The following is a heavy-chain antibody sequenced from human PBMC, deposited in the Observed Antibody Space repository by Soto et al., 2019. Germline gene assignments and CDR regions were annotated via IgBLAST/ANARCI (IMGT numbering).Heavy chain of an antibody. CDR1: GFTFSSYA. CDR3: AKDRGYYASCLCILTGYDYYYYGMDV. Sequence: PGGSLRLSCAASGFTFSSYAMSWVRQAPGKGLEWVSAISGSGGSTYYADSVKGRFTISRDNSKNTLYLQMNSLRAEDTAVYYYAKDRGYYASCLCILTGYDYYYYGMDVWGQGTTVTVSS. J-gene: IGHJ6*02. D-gene: IGHD3-9*01. CDR2: ISGSGGST. V-gene: IGHV3-23*01.